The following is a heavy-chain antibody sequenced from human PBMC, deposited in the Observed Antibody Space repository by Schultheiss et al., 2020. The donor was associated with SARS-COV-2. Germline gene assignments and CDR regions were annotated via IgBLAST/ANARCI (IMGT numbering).Heavy chain of an antibody. CDR2: ISSSGSTI. CDR1: GGSFSGYY. CDR3: ARLDGWLRGWFDP. Sequence: GGSLRLSCAVYGGSFSGYYWSWIRQPPGKGLEWVSYISSSGSTIYYADSVKGRFTISRDNSKNTLYLQMNSLRAEDTAVYYCARLDGWLRGWFDPWGQGTLVTVSS. D-gene: IGHD5-12*01. V-gene: IGHV3-11*01. J-gene: IGHJ5*02.